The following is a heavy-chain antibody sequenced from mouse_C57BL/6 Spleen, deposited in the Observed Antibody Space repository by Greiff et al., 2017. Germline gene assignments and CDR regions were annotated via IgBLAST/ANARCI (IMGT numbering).Heavy chain of an antibody. CDR3: TSFYYYGSFAY. CDR1: GFTFSNYW. V-gene: IGHV6-3*01. J-gene: IGHJ3*01. CDR2: IRLKSDNYAT. Sequence: EVKLEESGGGLVQPGGSMKLSCVASGFTFSNYWMNWVRQSPEKGLEWVAQIRLKSDNYATHYAESVKGRFTISRDDSKSSVYLQMNNLRAEDTGIYYCTSFYYYGSFAYWGQGTLVTVSA. D-gene: IGHD1-1*01.